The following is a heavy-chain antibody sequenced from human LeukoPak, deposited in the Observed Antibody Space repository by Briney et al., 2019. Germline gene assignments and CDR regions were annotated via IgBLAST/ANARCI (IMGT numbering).Heavy chain of an antibody. D-gene: IGHD4-17*01. Sequence: GGSLRLSCAASGFTFSSYAMSWVRQAPGKGLEWVSTISGSGGSTYYADSVKGRFTISRDNSKNTLYLQMNSLRAEDTAVYYCARDPGADYGYYYYYGMDVWGQGTTVTVSS. V-gene: IGHV3-23*01. J-gene: IGHJ6*02. CDR3: ARDPGADYGYYYYYGMDV. CDR2: ISGSGGST. CDR1: GFTFSSYA.